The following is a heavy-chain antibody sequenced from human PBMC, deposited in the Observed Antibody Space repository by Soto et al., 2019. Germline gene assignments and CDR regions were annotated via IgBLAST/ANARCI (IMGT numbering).Heavy chain of an antibody. CDR1: GYTFTSYG. D-gene: IGHD3-16*02. CDR2: ISAYNGNT. CDR3: ARAGMITLGGVIATNWFDP. Sequence: GASVKVSCKTSGYTFTSYGISWVRQAPGQGLEWMGWISAYNGNTTYAQKLQGRVTMTTDTSTSTAYMELRSLRSDDTAVYYCARAGMITLGGVIATNWFDPWGQGTLVTVSS. V-gene: IGHV1-18*01. J-gene: IGHJ5*02.